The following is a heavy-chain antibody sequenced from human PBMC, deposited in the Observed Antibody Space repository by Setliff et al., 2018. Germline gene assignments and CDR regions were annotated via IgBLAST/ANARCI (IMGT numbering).Heavy chain of an antibody. CDR3: AREGWGGPRAFDI. V-gene: IGHV5-51*01. D-gene: IGHD1-26*01. CDR1: GYSFPSYW. J-gene: IGHJ3*02. Sequence: RASVKVSCKASGYSFPSYWIGWVRQVPGKGLEWMGIIYPGDSDTRYSPSFQGQVTISADKSISTAYLQWSSLKASDTAMYYCAREGWGGPRAFDIWGQGTMVTVSS. CDR2: IYPGDSDT.